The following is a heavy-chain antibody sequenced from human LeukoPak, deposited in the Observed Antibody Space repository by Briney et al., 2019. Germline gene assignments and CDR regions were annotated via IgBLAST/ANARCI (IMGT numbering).Heavy chain of an antibody. CDR2: ISYSGST. V-gene: IGHV4-59*01. D-gene: IGHD5-24*01. CDR3: TRDRRDGYNYVGL. Sequence: SETLSLTCIVSGGSISSYYWSWIRQPPGKGLEWIGYISYSGSTESNPSLKSRVTISVDTSKNQFSLNLRSVTAADTAVYYCTRDRRDGYNYVGLWGQGTLVTVSS. J-gene: IGHJ4*02. CDR1: GGSISSYY.